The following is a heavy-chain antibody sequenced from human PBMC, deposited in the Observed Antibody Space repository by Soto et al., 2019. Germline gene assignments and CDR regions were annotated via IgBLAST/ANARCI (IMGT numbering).Heavy chain of an antibody. CDR2: IVVGSGNT. V-gene: IGHV1-58*01. D-gene: IGHD6-13*01. CDR3: AAGDIAAAVG. J-gene: IGHJ4*02. CDR1: GFTFTRSA. Sequence: SLKGSWKTSGFTFTRSAVEWVLQARGQRLEWIGWIVVGSGNTNYAQKFQERVTITRDMSTSTAYMELSSLRSEDTAVYYCAAGDIAAAVGWGQGTLVTVFS.